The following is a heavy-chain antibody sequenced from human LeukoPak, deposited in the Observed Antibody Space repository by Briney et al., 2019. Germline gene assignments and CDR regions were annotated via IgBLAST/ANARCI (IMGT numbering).Heavy chain of an antibody. V-gene: IGHV4-39*02. CDR3: AREMGVVTAHGIDV. D-gene: IGHD4-23*01. CDR2: IYYSGST. CDR1: GGSISSISSNNYH. J-gene: IGHJ6*02. Sequence: SQTLSLTCAVSGGSISSISSNNYHWGWIRQPPGKGLEWIGSIYYSGSTYYNPSLKSRVTISVDTSKNQFSLKLSSATAADTALYYCAREMGVVTAHGIDVWGQGTTVTVSS.